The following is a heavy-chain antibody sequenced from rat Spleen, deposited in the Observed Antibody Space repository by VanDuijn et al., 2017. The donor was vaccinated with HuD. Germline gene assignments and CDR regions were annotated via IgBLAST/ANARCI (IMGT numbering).Heavy chain of an antibody. CDR3: ARSTTGTPFDY. D-gene: IGHD1-4*01. Sequence: EVQLQESGPGLVKPSQSLSLTCSVTGYSITSNYWGWIRKFPGNKMEWIGHISYNGSTSYNPSLKSRIYLTSNTSKNQFFLQLNSVTNEDTATYYCARSTTGTPFDYWGQGVMVTVSS. V-gene: IGHV3-1*01. CDR2: ISYNGST. J-gene: IGHJ2*01. CDR1: GYSITSNY.